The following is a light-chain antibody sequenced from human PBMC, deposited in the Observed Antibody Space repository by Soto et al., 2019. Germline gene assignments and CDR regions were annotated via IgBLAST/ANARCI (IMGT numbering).Light chain of an antibody. CDR1: QDISNY. J-gene: IGKJ4*01. V-gene: IGKV1-33*01. Sequence: DIQMTQSPSSLSASVGDRVTITCQASQDISNYLNWYQQKPGKAPKLLIYDASNLETGVPSRFSGSGSGTDFTFIINSLQPEDIATYYCQQDDNLPLTFGGGTKVEIK. CDR2: DAS. CDR3: QQDDNLPLT.